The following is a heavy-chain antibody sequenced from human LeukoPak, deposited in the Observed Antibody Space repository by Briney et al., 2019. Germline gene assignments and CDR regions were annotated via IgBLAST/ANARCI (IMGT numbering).Heavy chain of an antibody. D-gene: IGHD1-26*01. J-gene: IGHJ4*02. CDR2: ITGSGDDA. V-gene: IGHV3-23*01. CDR3: AKESTGSSPDY. Sequence: GTLSLTCGVSGGSISNTNWWTWFRQPPGKGLEWVSAITGSGDDAYYADSVHGRFTMSRDNSKSTLYLQMNSLRVEDTALYYCAKESTGSSPDYWGQGTLVTVSS. CDR1: GGSISNTNW.